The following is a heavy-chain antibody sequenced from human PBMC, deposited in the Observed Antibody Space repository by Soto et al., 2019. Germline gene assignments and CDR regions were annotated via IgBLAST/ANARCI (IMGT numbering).Heavy chain of an antibody. D-gene: IGHD3-9*01. V-gene: IGHV3-30*18. Sequence: QVQLVESGGGVVQPGTSLRLSCAASGFTFSSYGMHWVRQAPGKGLEWVAIISYDGSNKYFADSVKGRFTISRDNSKNTLYMQMNSLRAEDTAVYHWAKQLRYVDGDYAFDLWGQGTMVTVSS. CDR3: AKQLRYVDGDYAFDL. CDR2: ISYDGSNK. J-gene: IGHJ3*01. CDR1: GFTFSSYG.